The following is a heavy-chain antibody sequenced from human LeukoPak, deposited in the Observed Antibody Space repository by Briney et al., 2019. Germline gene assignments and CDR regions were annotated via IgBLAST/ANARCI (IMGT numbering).Heavy chain of an antibody. D-gene: IGHD5-24*01. J-gene: IGHJ4*02. CDR1: GGSFSGYY. Sequence: SETLSLTCAVYGGSFSGYYWSWIRQPPGKGLEWIGEINHSGSTNYNPSLKSRVTISVDTSKNQFSLQLNSVTPEDTAVYYCARDIVETATRSDYFDYWGQGTLVTVSS. CDR3: ARDIVETATRSDYFDY. CDR2: INHSGST. V-gene: IGHV4-34*01.